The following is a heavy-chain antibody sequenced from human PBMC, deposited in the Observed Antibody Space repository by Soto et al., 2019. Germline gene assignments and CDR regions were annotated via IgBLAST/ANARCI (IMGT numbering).Heavy chain of an antibody. Sequence: SETLSLTCTVSGGSISSGGYYWSWIRQHPGKGLEWIGYIYYSGSTYYNPSLKSRVTISVDTSKNQFSLKLSSVTAADTAVYYCARDYGARYNWFDPWGQGTLVTVSS. D-gene: IGHD3-10*01. J-gene: IGHJ5*02. CDR1: GGSISSGGYY. CDR2: IYYSGST. V-gene: IGHV4-31*03. CDR3: ARDYGARYNWFDP.